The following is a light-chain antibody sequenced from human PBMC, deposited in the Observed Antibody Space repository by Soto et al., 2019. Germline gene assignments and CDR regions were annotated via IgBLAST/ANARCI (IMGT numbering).Light chain of an antibody. V-gene: IGKV1-8*01. CDR3: QQYYSYPPFT. J-gene: IGKJ5*01. Sequence: IRITQSPSSLSAYPGDRVTITCRASHGISSYLAWYQQKPGKAPKLLIYAASTLQSGVPSRFSGSGSGTDFTLTISCLQSEDFATYYCQQYYSYPPFTFCQGTRLEIK. CDR2: AAS. CDR1: HGISSY.